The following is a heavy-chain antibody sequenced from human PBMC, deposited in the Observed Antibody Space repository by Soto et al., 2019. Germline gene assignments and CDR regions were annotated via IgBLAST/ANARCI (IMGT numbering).Heavy chain of an antibody. Sequence: PGGSLRLSCAASGFTFSSYGMHWVRQAPGKGLEWVAVIWYDGSNKYYADSVKGRFTISRDNSKNTLYLQMNSLRAEDTAVYYCARDLGSSYYYYYYYGMDVWGQGTTVTVSS. D-gene: IGHD6-13*01. CDR1: GFTFSSYG. CDR2: IWYDGSNK. V-gene: IGHV3-33*01. CDR3: ARDLGSSYYYYYYYGMDV. J-gene: IGHJ6*02.